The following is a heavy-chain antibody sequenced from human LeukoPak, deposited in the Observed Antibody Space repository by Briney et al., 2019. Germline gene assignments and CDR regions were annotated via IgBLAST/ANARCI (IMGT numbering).Heavy chain of an antibody. J-gene: IGHJ3*02. CDR3: ARHPYTDYYDSSGLDDAFDI. V-gene: IGHV4-34*01. Sequence: SETLSLTCAVYGGSFSGYYWSWIRQPPGKGLEWIGEINHSGSTNYNPSLKSRVTISVDTSMNQFSLKLSSVTAADTAVYYCARHPYTDYYDSSGLDDAFDIWGQGTMVTVSS. D-gene: IGHD3-22*01. CDR1: GGSFSGYY. CDR2: INHSGST.